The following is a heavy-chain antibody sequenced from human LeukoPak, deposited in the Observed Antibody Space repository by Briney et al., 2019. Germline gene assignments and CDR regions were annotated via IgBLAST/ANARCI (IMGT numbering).Heavy chain of an antibody. Sequence: SETLSLTCTVSGYSISSGYYWGWIRQPPGKGLEWIGSIYHSGSTYYNPSLKSRVTISVDTSKNQFSLKLSSVTAADTAVYYCARETPDYDAFDIWGQGTMVTVSS. CDR3: ARETPDYDAFDI. CDR2: IYHSGST. V-gene: IGHV4-38-2*02. D-gene: IGHD5-12*01. J-gene: IGHJ3*02. CDR1: GYSISSGYY.